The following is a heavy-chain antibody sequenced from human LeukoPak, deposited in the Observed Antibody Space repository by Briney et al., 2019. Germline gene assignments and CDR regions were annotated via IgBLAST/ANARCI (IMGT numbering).Heavy chain of an antibody. Sequence: GGSLRLSCAASGFTFDDYAMHWVRQAPGKGLEWVSGISWNSGSIGYADSVKGRFTISRDNAKNSLYLQMNSLRAEDMALYYCAKEGYSGYEHRGQGTLVTVSS. J-gene: IGHJ1*01. CDR2: ISWNSGSI. CDR3: AKEGYSGYEH. CDR1: GFTFDDYA. D-gene: IGHD5-12*01. V-gene: IGHV3-9*03.